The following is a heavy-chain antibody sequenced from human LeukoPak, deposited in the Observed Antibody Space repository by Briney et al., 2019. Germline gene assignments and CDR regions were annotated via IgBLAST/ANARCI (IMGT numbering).Heavy chain of an antibody. CDR3: ARGHSSGYYNAFDI. V-gene: IGHV4-39*01. J-gene: IGHJ3*02. CDR1: GGSISSSSYY. D-gene: IGHD3-22*01. CDR2: IYYSGST. Sequence: SETLSLTCTVSGGSISSSSYYWGWLRQPPGKGLEWIGSIYYSGSTYYNPSLKSRVTISVDTSKNQFSLKLSSVTAADTAVYYCARGHSSGYYNAFDIWGQGTMVTVSS.